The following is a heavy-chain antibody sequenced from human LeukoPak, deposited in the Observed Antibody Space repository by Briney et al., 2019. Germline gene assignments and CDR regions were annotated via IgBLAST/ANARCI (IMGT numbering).Heavy chain of an antibody. CDR2: IYSGGST. J-gene: IGHJ4*02. CDR1: GFTFSSYG. Sequence: GGSLRLSCAASGFTFSSYGMSWVRQAPGKGLEWVSVIYSGGSTYYADSVKGRFTISRDNSKNTLYLQMNSLRAEDTAVYYCASRLKDYGDYGPRLDYWGQGTLVTVSS. V-gene: IGHV3-66*01. D-gene: IGHD4-17*01. CDR3: ASRLKDYGDYGPRLDY.